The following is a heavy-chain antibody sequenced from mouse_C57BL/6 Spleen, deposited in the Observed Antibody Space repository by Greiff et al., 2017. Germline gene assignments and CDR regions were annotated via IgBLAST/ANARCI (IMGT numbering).Heavy chain of an antibody. V-gene: IGHV1-64*01. Sequence: QVQLQQPGAELVKPGASVTLSCKASGYTFTSYWMHWVQQRPGQGLEWIGMIHPNSGSTNYNEKFKSKATLTVDKSSSTAYMQLSSLTSEDSAVYYCASRATVVATGFDYWGQGTTLTVSS. CDR3: ASRATVVATGFDY. CDR2: IHPNSGST. CDR1: GYTFTSYW. D-gene: IGHD1-1*01. J-gene: IGHJ2*01.